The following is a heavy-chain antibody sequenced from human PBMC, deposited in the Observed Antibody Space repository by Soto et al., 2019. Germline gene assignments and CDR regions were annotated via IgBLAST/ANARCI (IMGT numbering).Heavy chain of an antibody. CDR3: ARHVRVAVTMNWFDP. V-gene: IGHV4-39*01. J-gene: IGHJ5*02. CDR1: GGSIISSNFY. D-gene: IGHD4-17*01. Sequence: QLQESGPELVKPSETLSLTCTVSGGSIISSNFYWGWSRQPPGKGLEWIGSVEYGGSTYDNPSLKSRVTLSADTSKNQFSLKLTSLTAADTSIYYCARHVRVAVTMNWFDPWGHGTLVTVSS. CDR2: VEYGGST.